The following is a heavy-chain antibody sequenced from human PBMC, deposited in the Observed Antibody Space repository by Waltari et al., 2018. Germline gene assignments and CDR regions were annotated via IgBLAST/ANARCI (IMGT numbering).Heavy chain of an antibody. V-gene: IGHV4-39*01. CDR2: FYYSGST. CDR1: GGSISSSSYY. J-gene: IGHJ4*02. Sequence: QLQLQESGPGLVKPSETLSLTCTVSGGSISSSSYYWRRIRQPPGKGLEWIGSFYYSGSTYYNPSLKSRVTISVDTSKNQFSLKLSSVAAADTAVYYCASPGDSSGYYFDYWGQGTLVTVSS. CDR3: ASPGDSSGYYFDY. D-gene: IGHD3-22*01.